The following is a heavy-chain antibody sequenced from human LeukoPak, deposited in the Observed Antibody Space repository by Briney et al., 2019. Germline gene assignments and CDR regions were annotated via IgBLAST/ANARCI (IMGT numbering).Heavy chain of an antibody. CDR1: GGSISSSSYY. J-gene: IGHJ4*02. CDR2: IYYSGST. V-gene: IGHV4-39*01. D-gene: IGHD5-18*01. Sequence: SETLSPTCTVSGGSISSSSYYWGWIRQPPGKGLEWIGSIYYSGSTYYNPSLKSRVTISVDTSKNQFSLKLSSVTAADTAVYYCARPHTVGYSYGYDYWGQGTLVTVSS. CDR3: ARPHTVGYSYGYDY.